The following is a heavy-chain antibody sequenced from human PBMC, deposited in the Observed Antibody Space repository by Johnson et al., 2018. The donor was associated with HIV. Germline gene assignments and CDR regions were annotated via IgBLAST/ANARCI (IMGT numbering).Heavy chain of an antibody. CDR3: TTGWMVQDPCAFDI. V-gene: IGHV3-30*14. J-gene: IGHJ3*02. CDR2: ISFDGTRK. Sequence: QVQLVESGGGVVQPGRSLRLSCAASGFTFSRYAMHWVRRAPGKGLEWVAFISFDGTRKYYADSVKGRFTISRDNSKNTLYLQMNSLKTEDTAVYYCTTGWMVQDPCAFDIWGQGTMVTVSS. CDR1: GFTFSRYA. D-gene: IGHD3-10*01.